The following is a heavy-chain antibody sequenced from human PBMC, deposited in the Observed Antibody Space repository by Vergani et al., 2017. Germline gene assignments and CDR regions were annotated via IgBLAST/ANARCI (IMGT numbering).Heavy chain of an antibody. CDR3: TTYIVGATGYFDY. V-gene: IGHV3-15*01. CDR2: IKSKTDGGKT. D-gene: IGHD1-26*01. Sequence: EVQLVESGGGLVQPGRSLRLSCAASGFTFSNAWMSWVRQAPGKGLEWVGRIKSKTDGGKTDYAAPVKGRFTISRDDSKNTLYLQRNSLKTEDTAVYYCTTYIVGATGYFDYWGQGTLVTVSS. J-gene: IGHJ4*02. CDR1: GFTFSNAW.